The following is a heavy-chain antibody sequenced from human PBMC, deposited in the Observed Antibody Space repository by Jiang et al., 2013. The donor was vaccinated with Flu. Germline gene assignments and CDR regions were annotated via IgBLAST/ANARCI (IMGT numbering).Heavy chain of an antibody. CDR2: INHSGST. Sequence: LLKPSETLSLTCAVYGGSFSGYYWSWIRQPPGKGPEWIGEINHSGSTNYNPSLKSRVTISVDTSKNQFSLKLSSVTAADTAVYYCARRPVRYGSGRTFDYWGQGTLVTVSS. D-gene: IGHD3-10*01. CDR3: ARRPVRYGSGRTFDY. V-gene: IGHV4-34*01. J-gene: IGHJ4*02. CDR1: GGSFSGYY.